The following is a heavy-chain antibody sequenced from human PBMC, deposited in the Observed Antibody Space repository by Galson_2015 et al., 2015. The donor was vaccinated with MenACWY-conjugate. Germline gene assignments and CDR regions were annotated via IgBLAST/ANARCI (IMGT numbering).Heavy chain of an antibody. J-gene: IGHJ5*02. CDR2: ISSSSSYI. V-gene: IGHV3-21*01. Sequence: SLRLSCAASGFTFSSYSMNWVRQAPGKGLEWVSSISSSSSYIYYAGSVKGRFTISRDNAKNSLYLQMNSLRAEDTAVYYCASWWRGSSRKTGWFDPWGQGTLVTVSS. CDR3: ASWWRGSSRKTGWFDP. D-gene: IGHD6-13*01. CDR1: GFTFSSYS.